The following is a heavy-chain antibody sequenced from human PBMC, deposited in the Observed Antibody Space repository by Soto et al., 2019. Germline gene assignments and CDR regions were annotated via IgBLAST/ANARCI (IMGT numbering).Heavy chain of an antibody. CDR1: GGSISSSSYY. V-gene: IGHV4-39*01. CDR3: SRHSLSFGFYYTDV. D-gene: IGHD3-16*02. Sequence: PSETLSLSCTVSGGSISSSSYYWGWIRQPPGKGLEWIGSIYYSGSTYYNPSLKSRVTISVDTSKNQFSLKLSSVTAADTAVYYCSRHSLSFGFYYTDVWGNGTTIT. CDR2: IYYSGST. J-gene: IGHJ6*03.